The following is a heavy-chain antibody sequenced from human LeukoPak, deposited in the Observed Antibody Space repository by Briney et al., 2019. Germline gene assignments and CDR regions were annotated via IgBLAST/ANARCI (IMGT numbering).Heavy chain of an antibody. CDR3: AGRDSSGYYHY. Sequence: PSETLSLTCTVSGGSISTNNYYWGWIRQPPGKGLEWIGTISFSGTTYYNPSLKSRVTISVDTSKNQSSLKLSSVTAADTAVHYCAGRDSSGYYHYWGQGTLVTVSS. CDR2: ISFSGTT. CDR1: GGSISTNNYY. V-gene: IGHV4-39*01. J-gene: IGHJ4*02. D-gene: IGHD3-22*01.